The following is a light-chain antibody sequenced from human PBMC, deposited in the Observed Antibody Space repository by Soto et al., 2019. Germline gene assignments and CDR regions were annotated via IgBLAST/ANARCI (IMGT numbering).Light chain of an antibody. CDR3: QQSYSTPIT. CDR2: AAS. V-gene: IGKV1-39*01. J-gene: IGKJ5*01. CDR1: QSISSY. Sequence: IRITQSPSSFSASTGDRVTITCRASQSISSYLNWYQQKPGKAPKLLIYAASSLQSGVPSRFSGSGSGTDFTLTISSLQPEDFATYYCQQSYSTPITFGQGTRLEIK.